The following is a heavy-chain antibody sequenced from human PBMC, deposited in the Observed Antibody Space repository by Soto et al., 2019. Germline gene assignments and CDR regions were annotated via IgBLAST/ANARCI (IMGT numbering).Heavy chain of an antibody. CDR3: ARGGDCSSTSCYGPGGMDV. V-gene: IGHV4-31*03. J-gene: IGHJ6*03. CDR2: IYYSGST. CDR1: GGSISSGGYY. D-gene: IGHD2-2*01. Sequence: SETLSLTCTVSGGSISSGGYYWSWIRQHPGKGLEWIGYIYYSGSTYYNPSLKSRVTISVDTSKNQFSLKLSSVTAADTAVYYCARGGDCSSTSCYGPGGMDVWGKGTTVTVSS.